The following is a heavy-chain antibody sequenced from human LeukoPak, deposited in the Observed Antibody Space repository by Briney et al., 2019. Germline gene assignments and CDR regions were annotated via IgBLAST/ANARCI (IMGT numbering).Heavy chain of an antibody. D-gene: IGHD3-22*01. V-gene: IGHV3-43*01. J-gene: IGHJ4*02. Sequence: PGGSLRLSCAASGFTFDDYTMHWVRQAPGKGLEWVPLISWDGGSTYYADSVKGRFTISRDNSKNSLYLQMNSLRTEDTALYYCAKATGGYALMDYWGQGTLVTVSS. CDR1: GFTFDDYT. CDR2: ISWDGGST. CDR3: AKATGGYALMDY.